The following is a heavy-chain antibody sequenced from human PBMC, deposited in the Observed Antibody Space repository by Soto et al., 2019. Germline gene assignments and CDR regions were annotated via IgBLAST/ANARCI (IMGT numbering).Heavy chain of an antibody. CDR3: AIGYRYAPFDP. Sequence: EVQLLESGGGLVQPGGSLRLSCAASGFTFSSYAMSWVRQAPGKGLEWVSGISGSGDSTYYADSVKGRFTISRDNSKNTLYLQMNSLRAEDTAVYYCAIGYRYAPFDPWGQGTLVTVSS. CDR1: GFTFSSYA. V-gene: IGHV3-23*01. D-gene: IGHD5-18*01. J-gene: IGHJ5*02. CDR2: ISGSGDST.